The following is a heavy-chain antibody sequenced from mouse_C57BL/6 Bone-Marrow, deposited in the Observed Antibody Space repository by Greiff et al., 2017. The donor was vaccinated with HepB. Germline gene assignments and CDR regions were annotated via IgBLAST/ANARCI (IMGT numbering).Heavy chain of an antibody. CDR1: GYSITSGYY. J-gene: IGHJ2*01. D-gene: IGHD1-1*01. CDR3: ARITTVVAHFDY. V-gene: IGHV3-6*01. CDR2: ISYDGSN. Sequence: DVQLVESGPGLVKPSQSLSLTCSVTGYSITSGYYWNWIRQFPGNKLEWMGYISYDGSNNYNPSLKNRISITRDTSKNQFFLKLNSVTTEDTATYYCARITTVVAHFDYWGQGTTLTVSS.